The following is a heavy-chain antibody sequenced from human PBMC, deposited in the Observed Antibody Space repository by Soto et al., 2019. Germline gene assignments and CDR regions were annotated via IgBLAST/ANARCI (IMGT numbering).Heavy chain of an antibody. Sequence: QVQLVQSAGEVKKPGASVKVSCKASGYSFTSYGISWVRRAPGQGLEWMGWISPYNGHTQFVQRFQGRVTMTKDTSTKTAYMELRNLRSDDTAHYYCARDLTIVPATHPRLENYGMDVWGQGTTVIVSS. J-gene: IGHJ6*02. V-gene: IGHV1-18*01. CDR1: GYSFTSYG. CDR2: ISPYNGHT. D-gene: IGHD2-2*01. CDR3: ARDLTIVPATHPRLENYGMDV.